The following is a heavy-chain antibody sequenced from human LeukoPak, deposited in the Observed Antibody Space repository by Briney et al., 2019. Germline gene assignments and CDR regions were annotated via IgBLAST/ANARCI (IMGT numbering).Heavy chain of an antibody. CDR1: GFTFSSYW. D-gene: IGHD6-13*01. Sequence: GGSLRLSCAASGFTFSSYWMSWVRQAPGKGLEWVANIKEDGSEKYYVDSVKGRFTISRDNAKSSLYLHINSLRAEDAAVYCCARRAAEIDYWGQGTLVTVSS. CDR2: IKEDGSEK. J-gene: IGHJ4*02. V-gene: IGHV3-7*03. CDR3: ARRAAEIDY.